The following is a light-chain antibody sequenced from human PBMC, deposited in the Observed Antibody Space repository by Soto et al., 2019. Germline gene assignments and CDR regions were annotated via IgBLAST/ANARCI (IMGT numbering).Light chain of an antibody. Sequence: EIVMTQSPDTLSVSPGEGVTLSCRASQSVSSDLAWYQQKPGQSPRLLMYGASPRATDIPARFSGGGSGTEFTLTISSLQSEDVAIYYCQQYHDWPPITFGPGTKVEI. CDR3: QQYHDWPPIT. CDR1: QSVSSD. J-gene: IGKJ3*01. CDR2: GAS. V-gene: IGKV3-15*01.